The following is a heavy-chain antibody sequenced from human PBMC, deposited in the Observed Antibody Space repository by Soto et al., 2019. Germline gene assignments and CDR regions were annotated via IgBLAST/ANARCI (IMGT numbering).Heavy chain of an antibody. CDR2: IYYTGTT. J-gene: IGHJ5*01. CDR1: GGSISGYY. V-gene: IGHV4-59*08. D-gene: IGHD5-12*01. Sequence: SETVSLSCNVSGGSISGYYWSWIRQSPGKGLEYIGHIYYTGTTHYNPSVTSRVIILLDNSKDQFSLTLTSVTAADTGVYYCASVMNGYGTRCVDSSGQGVLGTVSS. CDR3: ASVMNGYGTRCVDS.